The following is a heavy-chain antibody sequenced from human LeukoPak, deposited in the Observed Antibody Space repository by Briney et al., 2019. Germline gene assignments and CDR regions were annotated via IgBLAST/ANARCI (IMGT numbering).Heavy chain of an antibody. CDR3: ARGTVVPAATFDY. J-gene: IGHJ4*02. D-gene: IGHD2-2*01. CDR2: IYSGGST. Sequence: GGSLRLSCAASGFTVSSNYMSWVRQAPGKGLEWVSVIYSGGSTYYADSVKGRFTISRDNSKNTLYLQMNSLRAEDTAVHYCARGTVVPAATFDYWGQGTLVTVSS. CDR1: GFTVSSNY. V-gene: IGHV3-66*02.